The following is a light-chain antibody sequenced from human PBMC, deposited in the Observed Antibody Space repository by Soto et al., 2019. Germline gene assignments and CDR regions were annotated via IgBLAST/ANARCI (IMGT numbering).Light chain of an antibody. CDR3: QQFGSSVRT. CDR2: GAS. J-gene: IGKJ1*01. CDR1: QSVSSY. Sequence: EIVLTQSPATLSLSPGERATLSCRASQSVSSYLTWYQQKPGQAPRLLIYGASSRATGIPDRFSGSGSGTDFTLTISRLEPEDFAVYYCQQFGSSVRTFGQGTEVEV. V-gene: IGKV3-20*01.